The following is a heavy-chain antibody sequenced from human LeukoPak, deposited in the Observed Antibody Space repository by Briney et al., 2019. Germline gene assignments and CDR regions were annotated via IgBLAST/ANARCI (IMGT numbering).Heavy chain of an antibody. V-gene: IGHV4-39*07. CDR1: GVSISGSYYY. CDR2: INHSGST. J-gene: IGHJ5*02. D-gene: IGHD6-13*01. CDR3: ARGGSSWYYRFDP. Sequence: SETLSLTCAVSGVSISGSYYYWGWIRQPPGKGLEWIGEINHSGSTNYNPSLKSRVTISVDTSKNQFSLKLSSVTAADTAVYYCARGGSSWYYRFDPWGQGTLVTVSS.